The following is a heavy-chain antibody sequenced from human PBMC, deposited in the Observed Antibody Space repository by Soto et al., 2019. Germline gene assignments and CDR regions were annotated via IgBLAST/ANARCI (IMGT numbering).Heavy chain of an antibody. D-gene: IGHD2-8*02. Sequence: EVQLLESGGGLVQPGGSLRLSCAASGITFSHYAMSVVRQAPGKGLALVSIINNSGGTIYYADSVKGRFTISRDNSKNTLYLQMNSLRAEDTAVYHCAKDISYWCQGYFDYLGHGTLVTVSS. CDR3: AKDISYWCQGYFDY. V-gene: IGHV3-23*01. CDR1: GITFSHYA. J-gene: IGHJ4*01. CDR2: INNSGGTI.